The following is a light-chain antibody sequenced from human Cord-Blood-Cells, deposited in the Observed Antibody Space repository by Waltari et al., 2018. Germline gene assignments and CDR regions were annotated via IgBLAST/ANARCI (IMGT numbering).Light chain of an antibody. CDR3: QQYNNWPLMYT. J-gene: IGKJ2*01. CDR2: GAS. V-gene: IGKV3-15*01. Sequence: EIVMTQSLATLSVSQGERAPPPSRACQSVSSNLTWYQQKPGQAPRLLIYGASTRATGIPARFSGSGSGTEVTLTISSLQSEDFAVYYCQQYNNWPLMYTFGQGTKLEIK. CDR1: QSVSSN.